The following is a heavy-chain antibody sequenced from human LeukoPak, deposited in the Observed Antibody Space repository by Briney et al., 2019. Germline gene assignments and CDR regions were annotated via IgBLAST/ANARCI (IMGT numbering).Heavy chain of an antibody. CDR1: GYTFTSYG. V-gene: IGHV1-18*01. D-gene: IGHD3-10*01. Sequence: ASVKVSCKASGYTFTSYGISWVRQAPGQGLEWMGWISAYNGNTNYAQKLQGRVTMTTDTSTSTAYMELRSLRSDDTAVYYCATRPRGDYYGSGSYYNENYWGQGTLVTVSS. CDR2: ISAYNGNT. J-gene: IGHJ4*02. CDR3: ATRPRGDYYGSGSYYNENY.